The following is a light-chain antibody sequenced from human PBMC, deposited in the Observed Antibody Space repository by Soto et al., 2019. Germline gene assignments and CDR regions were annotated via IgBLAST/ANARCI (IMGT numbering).Light chain of an antibody. CDR2: WAS. V-gene: IGKV4-1*01. J-gene: IGKJ1*01. Sequence: DIVMTQSPDSLAVCLGERATINCKSSQSVLYSSNNKNYLAWYQQKPGQPPKLLIYWASTRESGVPDRFSGSGSGTDFTLTISSLQAEDVAVYYCQHYYSNPWTFGQGTKVEIK. CDR1: QSVLYSSNNKNY. CDR3: QHYYSNPWT.